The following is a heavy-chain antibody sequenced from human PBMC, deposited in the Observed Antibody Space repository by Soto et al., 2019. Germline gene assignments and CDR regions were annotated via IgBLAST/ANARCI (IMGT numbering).Heavy chain of an antibody. J-gene: IGHJ6*03. Sequence: LSLTCAASGFTFSDYYMSWIRQAPGKGLEWVSYISSSGSTIYYADSVKGRFTISRDNAKNSLYLQMNSLRAEDTAVYYCASSTCSGGSCPLPYYYYYMDVWGKGTTVTVSS. CDR3: ASSTCSGGSCPLPYYYYYMDV. V-gene: IGHV3-11*01. CDR2: ISSSGSTI. CDR1: GFTFSDYY. D-gene: IGHD2-15*01.